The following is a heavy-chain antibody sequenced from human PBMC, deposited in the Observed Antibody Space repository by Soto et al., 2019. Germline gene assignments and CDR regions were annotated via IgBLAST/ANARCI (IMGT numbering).Heavy chain of an antibody. D-gene: IGHD7-27*01. CDR3: ARGRYCLTGRCFPNWFDS. CDR2: IYKSATT. V-gene: IGHV4-30-4*01. CDR1: GDSISNLDYF. Sequence: SETLSLTCSVSGDSISNLDYFWAWIRQPPGQALEYIGYIYKSATTYYNPSFESRVAISVDTSKSQFSLNVASVTAADTAVYFCARGRYCLTGRCFPNWFDSWGQGALVTVSS. J-gene: IGHJ5*01.